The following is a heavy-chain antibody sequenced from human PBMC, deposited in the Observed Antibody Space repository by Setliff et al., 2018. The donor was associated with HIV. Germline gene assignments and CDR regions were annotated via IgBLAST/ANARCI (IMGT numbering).Heavy chain of an antibody. D-gene: IGHD6-6*01. J-gene: IGHJ1*01. CDR3: ARDPAPSSSASYFQH. CDR2: INPSGGST. CDR1: GYTFTRYF. Sequence: ASVKVSCKASGYTFTRYFMHCVRQAPGQGLEWLGMINPSGGSTTYAQKFQGRVTMTRDTSTSTVYMELSSLRSEDTAVYYCARDPAPSSSASYFQHWGQGTPVTVSS. V-gene: IGHV1-46*01.